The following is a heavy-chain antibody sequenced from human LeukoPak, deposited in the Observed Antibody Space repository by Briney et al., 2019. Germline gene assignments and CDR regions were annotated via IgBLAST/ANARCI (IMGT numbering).Heavy chain of an antibody. CDR3: ASTLYSYGNYYYYYGMDV. V-gene: IGHV1-3*01. J-gene: IGHJ6*02. D-gene: IGHD5-18*01. Sequence: ASVKVSCKASGYTFTSYAMHWVRQAPGQRLEWMGWINAGNGNTKYSRKFQGRVTITRDTSASTAYMELSSLRSEDTAVYYCASTLYSYGNYYYYYGMDVWGQGTTVTVSS. CDR1: GYTFTSYA. CDR2: INAGNGNT.